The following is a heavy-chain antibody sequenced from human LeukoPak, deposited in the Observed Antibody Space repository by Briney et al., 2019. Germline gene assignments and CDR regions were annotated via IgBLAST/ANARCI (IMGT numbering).Heavy chain of an antibody. J-gene: IGHJ5*02. Sequence: SETLSLTCAVYGGSFSGYYWSWIRQPPGKGLEGIGEINHSGSTNYNPSLKSRVTISVDPSKNQFSLKMSSVAAAETAVYYCARDNTSGDCSSTSCYSPRMGWFDPWGQGTLVTVSS. D-gene: IGHD2-2*01. CDR2: INHSGST. CDR3: ARDNTSGDCSSTSCYSPRMGWFDP. CDR1: GGSFSGYY. V-gene: IGHV4-34*01.